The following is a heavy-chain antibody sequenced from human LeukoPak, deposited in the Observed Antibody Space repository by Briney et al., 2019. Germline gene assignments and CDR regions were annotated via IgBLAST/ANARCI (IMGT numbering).Heavy chain of an antibody. V-gene: IGHV4-34*01. D-gene: IGHD3-22*01. CDR3: ARAVLSDYYDSSGQTDY. J-gene: IGHJ4*02. Sequence: SETLSLTCAVYGGSFSGYYWSWIRQPPGKGLEWIGEINHSGSTNYNPSLKSRVTISVDTSKNQFSLKLSSVTAADTAVYYCARAVLSDYYDSSGQTDYWGQGTLVTVSS. CDR2: INHSGST. CDR1: GGSFSGYY.